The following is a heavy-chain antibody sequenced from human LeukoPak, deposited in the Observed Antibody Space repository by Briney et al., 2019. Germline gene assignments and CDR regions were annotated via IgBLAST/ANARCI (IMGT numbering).Heavy chain of an antibody. CDR3: ARDQEGFDY. Sequence: ASVKVSCKASGFKFTSYDINWVRQAPGQGLEWMGMIYPRDGSTSYAQKFQGRVTVTRDTSTSTVHMELSGLRSEDTAVYYCARDQEGFDYWGQGTLVTVSS. CDR2: IYPRDGST. CDR1: GFKFTSYD. V-gene: IGHV1-46*01. J-gene: IGHJ4*02.